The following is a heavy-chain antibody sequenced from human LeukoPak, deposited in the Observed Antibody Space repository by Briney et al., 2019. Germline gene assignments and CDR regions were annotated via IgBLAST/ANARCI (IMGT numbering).Heavy chain of an antibody. CDR3: ARDLRYSSGYSDAFDI. CDR2: FDPEDGET. Sequence: ASVKVSCRVSGYSLSDLSIHWVRHVAAKGLEWMGGFDPEDGETIYTQKFQGRVTMTEDTSTDTAYMELSSLRSEDTAVYYCARDLRYSSGYSDAFDIWGQGTMVTVSS. V-gene: IGHV1-24*01. D-gene: IGHD3-22*01. J-gene: IGHJ3*02. CDR1: GYSLSDLS.